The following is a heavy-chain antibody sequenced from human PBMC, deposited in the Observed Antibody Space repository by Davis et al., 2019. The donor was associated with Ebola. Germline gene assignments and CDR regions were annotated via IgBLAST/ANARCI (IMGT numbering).Heavy chain of an antibody. CDR1: RLTFRGYW. CDR3: ATQAWTQFDY. V-gene: IGHV3-7*01. Sequence: GESLKISCDDSRLTFRGYWMSWVRQTPGKGLEWVAMINPDGSEGYYMNSVKGRFTISRDTAKNSLFLQMNSLRAEDTAVYFCATQAWTQFDYWGQGTLVTVSS. CDR2: INPDGSEG. J-gene: IGHJ4*02. D-gene: IGHD3/OR15-3a*01.